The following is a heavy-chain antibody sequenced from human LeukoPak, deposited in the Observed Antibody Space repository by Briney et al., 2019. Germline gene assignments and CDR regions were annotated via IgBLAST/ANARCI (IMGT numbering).Heavy chain of an antibody. CDR3: ARLRGDVTDFVL. CDR2: IKRDGSTI. V-gene: IGHV3-7*01. Sequence: PGGSLRLSCAASGFTSSCCWMSWVRQAPGRGLEWVATIKRDGSTIHYVDSVKGRFTISRDNAKNSLSLQMNGLRAEDTAIYYCARLRGDVTDFVLWGQGTLVTVSS. J-gene: IGHJ4*02. D-gene: IGHD2-21*02. CDR1: GFTSSCCW.